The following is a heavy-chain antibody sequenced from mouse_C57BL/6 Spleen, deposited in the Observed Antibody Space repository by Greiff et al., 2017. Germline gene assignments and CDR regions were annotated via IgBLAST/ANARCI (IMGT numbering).Heavy chain of an antibody. D-gene: IGHD4-1*01. CDR1: GYAFSSSW. CDR2: IYPGDGDP. CDR3: ARDEKLGRFDV. Sequence: QVQLQQSGPELVKPGASVKISCKASGYAFSSSWMNWVKQRPGKGLEWIGRIYPGDGDPNYNGKFKGKATLTADKSSSTAYMQLSSLTSEDSAVXCCARDEKLGRFDVWGTGTTVTVSS. J-gene: IGHJ1*03. V-gene: IGHV1-82*01.